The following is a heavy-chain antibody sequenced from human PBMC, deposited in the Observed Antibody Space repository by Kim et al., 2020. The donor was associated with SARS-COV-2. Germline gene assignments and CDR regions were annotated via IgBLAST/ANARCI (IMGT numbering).Heavy chain of an antibody. CDR2: INTNTGNP. D-gene: IGHD1-26*01. J-gene: IGHJ6*02. CDR3: ARGRYSYYYGLDV. CDR1: GYTFTDYA. Sequence: ASVKVSCKTSGYTFTDYAMNWVRRAPGQGLEWMGWINTNTGNPTYAQGFTGRFVFSLDTSVTTAYLQISSLKAEDTAVYYCARGRYSYYYGLDVWGQGTTVTVSS. V-gene: IGHV7-4-1*02.